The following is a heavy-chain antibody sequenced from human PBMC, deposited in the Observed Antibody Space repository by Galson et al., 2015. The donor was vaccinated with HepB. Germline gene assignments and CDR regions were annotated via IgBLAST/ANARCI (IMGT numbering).Heavy chain of an antibody. D-gene: IGHD3-10*01. CDR2: IYPGDSDT. J-gene: IGHJ5*02. V-gene: IGHV5-51*01. Sequence: SGAEVKKPGESLRISCKGFGYSFSTDWIGWVRQLPEKGLEWMGIIYPGDSDTRYSPSFQGQVTISADESISTAYLQWSSLKASDTAMYFCARMSHYVSSPTKKWFDPWGQGTLVTVSS. CDR1: GYSFSTDW. CDR3: ARMSHYVSSPTKKWFDP.